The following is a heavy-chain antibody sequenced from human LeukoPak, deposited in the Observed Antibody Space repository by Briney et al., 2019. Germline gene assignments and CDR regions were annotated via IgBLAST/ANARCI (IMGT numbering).Heavy chain of an antibody. D-gene: IGHD3-16*02. CDR3: ARWDYVWGSYRQYYFDY. J-gene: IGHJ4*02. Sequence: KPGESLKISCKGSGYIFTTYWISWVRQMPGKGLEWMGIIYPGDSDTRYSPSFQGQVTISADKSISTAYLQWSSLKASDTAMYYCARWDYVWGSYRQYYFDYWGQGTLVTVSS. V-gene: IGHV5-51*01. CDR2: IYPGDSDT. CDR1: GYIFTTYW.